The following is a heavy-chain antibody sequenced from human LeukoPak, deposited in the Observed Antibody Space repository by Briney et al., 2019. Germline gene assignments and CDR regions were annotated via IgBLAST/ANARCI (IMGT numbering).Heavy chain of an antibody. Sequence: ASVKVSCKASGYTFTSYGISWVRQAPGQGLEWMGWISAYNGNTNYAQKLQGRVTMTTDTSTSTAYMELRSLRSDDTALYYCARVHDDFWSGYYFDYWGQGTLVTVSS. D-gene: IGHD3-3*01. CDR1: GYTFTSYG. V-gene: IGHV1-18*01. CDR3: ARVHDDFWSGYYFDY. CDR2: ISAYNGNT. J-gene: IGHJ4*02.